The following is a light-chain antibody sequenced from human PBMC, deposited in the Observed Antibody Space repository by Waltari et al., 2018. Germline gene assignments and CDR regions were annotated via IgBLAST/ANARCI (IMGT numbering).Light chain of an antibody. V-gene: IGLV3-21*04. Sequence: SFVLTQPPTVTVAPGKTARITCGGNNVGSTTVHWYQQQPGQAPLLVIFDDADRPSVSPERFAGSNSGNTATLTITRVEAGDEADYYCQVWDGSTDHRVFGGGTKLTVL. CDR1: NVGSTT. CDR2: DDA. J-gene: IGLJ3*02. CDR3: QVWDGSTDHRV.